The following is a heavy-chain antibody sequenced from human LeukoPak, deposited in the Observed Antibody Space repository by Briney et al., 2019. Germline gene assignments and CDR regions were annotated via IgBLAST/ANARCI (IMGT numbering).Heavy chain of an antibody. D-gene: IGHD3-10*01. CDR2: IYGSGSI. J-gene: IGHJ2*01. Sequence: SETLSLTCTVSGGSISSFYWSWIRQPPGKGLEWIGYIYGSGSIDYNPALKSRVTISVDTSNNQFSLKLSSVTAADTAVYYCARNGFGAFVYWYFDLWGRGTLVTVSS. CDR3: ARNGFGAFVYWYFDL. V-gene: IGHV4-4*09. CDR1: GGSISSFY.